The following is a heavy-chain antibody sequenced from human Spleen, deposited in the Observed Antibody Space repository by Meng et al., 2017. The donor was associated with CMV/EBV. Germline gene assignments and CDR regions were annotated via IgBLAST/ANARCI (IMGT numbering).Heavy chain of an antibody. Sequence: GESLKISCAASGFTFSNAWMSWVRQAPGKGLEWVGRIKSKTDGGTTDYAAPVKGRFTISRHDSKNTLYLQMNSLKTEDTAVYYCTTDNNWGKRNYFDYWGRGTLVTVSS. CDR3: TTDNNWGKRNYFDY. J-gene: IGHJ4*02. CDR1: GFTFSNAW. V-gene: IGHV3-15*01. CDR2: IKSKTDGGTT. D-gene: IGHD7-27*01.